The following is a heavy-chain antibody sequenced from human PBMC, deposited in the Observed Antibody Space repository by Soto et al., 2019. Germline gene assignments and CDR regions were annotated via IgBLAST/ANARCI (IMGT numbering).Heavy chain of an antibody. CDR2: IIPILGIA. V-gene: IGHV1-69*02. J-gene: IGHJ5*02. D-gene: IGHD3-10*01. CDR1: GGTFSSYT. Sequence: QVQLVQSGAEVKKPGSSVKVSCKASGGTFSSYTISWVRQAPGQGLEWMGRIIPILGIANYAQKFQGRVTITADKSTSTAYMELSSLRSGDTAVYYCARGIYGSGRPFNWFDPWGQGTLVTVSS. CDR3: ARGIYGSGRPFNWFDP.